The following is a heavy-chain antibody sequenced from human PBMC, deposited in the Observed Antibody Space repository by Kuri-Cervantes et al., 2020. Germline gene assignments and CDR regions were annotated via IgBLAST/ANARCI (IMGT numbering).Heavy chain of an antibody. J-gene: IGHJ6*03. V-gene: IGHV1-18*01. CDR3: ARGQKLLPSIDYYMDV. CDR1: GYTFTSYG. CDR2: ISAYNGDT. Sequence: ASVKVSCKASGYTFTSYGISWVRQAPGQGLEWMGWISAYNGDTNYAQKLQGRVTMTTDTSTSTAYMELRSLISEDTAVYYCARGQKLLPSIDYYMDVWGKGTTVTVSS. D-gene: IGHD4-11*01.